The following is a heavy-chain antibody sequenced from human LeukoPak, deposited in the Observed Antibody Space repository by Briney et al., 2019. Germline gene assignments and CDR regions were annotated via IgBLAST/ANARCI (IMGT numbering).Heavy chain of an antibody. CDR1: GFTVSSNY. CDR2: IYSGGST. V-gene: IGHV3-53*01. CDR3: ARVGRLLWFGPYYFDH. D-gene: IGHD3-10*01. Sequence: PGGSLRLSCAASGFTVSSNYMSWVRQAPGKGLEWVSVIYSGGSTYYADSVKGRFTTSRDNSKNTLYLQMNSLRAEDTAVYYCARVGRLLWFGPYYFDHWGQGTLVTVSS. J-gene: IGHJ4*02.